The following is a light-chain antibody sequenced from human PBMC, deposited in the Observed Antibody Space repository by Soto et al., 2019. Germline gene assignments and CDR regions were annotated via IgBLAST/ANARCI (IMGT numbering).Light chain of an antibody. Sequence: QSVLTQPASVSGSPGQSITISCTGTSSDIGYYYYVSWYQHHPGRVPKLMIYEVTNRPSGISSRFSGSKSGITASLTISGLQAEDEAEYYCCSRGSDLTYGCGTGTKLTVL. J-gene: IGLJ1*01. CDR2: EVT. CDR1: SSDIGYYYY. CDR3: CSRGSDLTYG. V-gene: IGLV2-14*01.